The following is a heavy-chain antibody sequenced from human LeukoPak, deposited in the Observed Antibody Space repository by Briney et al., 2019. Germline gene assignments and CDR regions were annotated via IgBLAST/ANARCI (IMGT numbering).Heavy chain of an antibody. CDR2: IYYSWST. J-gene: IGHJ4*02. D-gene: IGHD5-12*01. Sequence: SETLSLTCAVYGGSFSGYYWSWIRQPPGKGLEGIGYIYYSWSTNYNPSLKSRVTISVDTSKNQFSLKLSSVTAADTAVYYCARGGYSGYDLSEWGYWGQGTLVTVSS. CDR1: GGSFSGYY. V-gene: IGHV4-59*01. CDR3: ARGGYSGYDLSEWGY.